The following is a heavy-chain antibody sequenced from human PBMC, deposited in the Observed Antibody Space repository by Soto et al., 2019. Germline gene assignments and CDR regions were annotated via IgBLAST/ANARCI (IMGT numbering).Heavy chain of an antibody. CDR3: APDRTWVGGVDI. J-gene: IGHJ3*02. CDR2: IHHSGST. V-gene: IGHV4-4*02. CDR1: GGSISSSNW. D-gene: IGHD2-21*01. Sequence: QVQLQESGPGLVKPSGTLSLTCAVSGGSISSSNWWSWVRQSPGKGLEWIGEIHHSGSTTHNPSLKSRVTMSVDKAKNQISLKLSSVTAADTAVYYCAPDRTWVGGVDIWGQGTTVTVSS.